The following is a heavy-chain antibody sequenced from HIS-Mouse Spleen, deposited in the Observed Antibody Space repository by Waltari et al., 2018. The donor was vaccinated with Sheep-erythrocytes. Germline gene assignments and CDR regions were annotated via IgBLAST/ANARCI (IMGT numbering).Heavy chain of an antibody. CDR1: GGSFSGYY. Sequence: QVQLKQWGAGLLKPSETLSLTCAVYGGSFSGYYWSWIRKPPGKGLEWIGEINHSGITTSTPSLKSRVTISVDTSKNQFSLKLSSVTAADTAVYYCALSVDLAGAFDIWGQGTMVTVSS. CDR2: INHSGIT. V-gene: IGHV4-34*01. J-gene: IGHJ3*02. D-gene: IGHD6-19*01. CDR3: ALSVDLAGAFDI.